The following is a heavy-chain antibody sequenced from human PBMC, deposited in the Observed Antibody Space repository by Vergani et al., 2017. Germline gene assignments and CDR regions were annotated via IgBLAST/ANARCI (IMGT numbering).Heavy chain of an antibody. J-gene: IGHJ2*01. Sequence: QVQLQESGPGLVKPSQTLSLTCTVSGGSISSGDYYWSWIRQPPGKGLEWIGYIYYSGSTYYNPSLKSRVTISVDTSKNQFSLKLSSVTAADTAVYYCTRPFYYYGSGSLDWYFDLWGRGTLVTVSS. CDR3: TRPFYYYGSGSLDWYFDL. CDR2: IYYSGST. CDR1: GGSISSGDYY. V-gene: IGHV4-30-4*08. D-gene: IGHD3-10*01.